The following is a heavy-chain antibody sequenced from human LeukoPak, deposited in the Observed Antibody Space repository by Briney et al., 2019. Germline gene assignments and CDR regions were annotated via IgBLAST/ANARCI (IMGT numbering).Heavy chain of an antibody. D-gene: IGHD2-2*01. CDR2: INPNSGGT. Sequence: GASVKVSCKASGYTFTGYYMHWVRQAPGQGLEWMGWINPNSGGTNYAQEFQGRVTMTRDTSISTAYMELSRLRSDDTAVYYCARVGVPAASSYDYWGRGTLVTVSS. V-gene: IGHV1-2*02. J-gene: IGHJ4*02. CDR3: ARVGVPAASSYDY. CDR1: GYTFTGYY.